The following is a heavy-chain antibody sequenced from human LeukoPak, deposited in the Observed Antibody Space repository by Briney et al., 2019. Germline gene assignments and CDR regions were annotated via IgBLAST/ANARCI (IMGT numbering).Heavy chain of an antibody. CDR1: GGSISSSSYY. Sequence: KSSETLSLTCTVSGGSISSSSYYWDWIRQPPGKGLEWIGSIYYSGSTYYNPSLKSRVTISVDTSKNQFSLKLSSVTAADTAVYYCARPKSVGTIDYWGQGTLVTVSS. CDR2: IYYSGST. D-gene: IGHD1-1*01. CDR3: ARPKSVGTIDY. V-gene: IGHV4-39*01. J-gene: IGHJ4*02.